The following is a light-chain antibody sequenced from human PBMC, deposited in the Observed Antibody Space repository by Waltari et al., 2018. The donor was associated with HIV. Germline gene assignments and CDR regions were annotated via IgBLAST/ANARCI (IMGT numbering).Light chain of an antibody. V-gene: IGLV3-19*01. CDR2: GTN. J-gene: IGLJ3*02. Sequence: SSELTQDPAVSVALGQTVRITSQGDSVRTYYASWYQKKPGQAPGLVCYGTNNRPSGIPDRFAGSTSGDTASLTITGAQAEDEADYYCKSRDDMGHWFFGAGTKVTV. CDR3: KSRDDMGHWF. CDR1: SVRTYY.